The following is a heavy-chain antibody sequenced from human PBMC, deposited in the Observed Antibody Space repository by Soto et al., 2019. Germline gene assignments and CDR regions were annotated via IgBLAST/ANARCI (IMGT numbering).Heavy chain of an antibody. CDR3: AGDPLESPGFDY. CDR1: GGTFSSYA. J-gene: IGHJ4*02. CDR2: IIPIFGTA. Sequence: SVKVSCKASGGTFSSYAISWVRQAPGQGLEWMGGIIPIFGTANYAQKFQGRVTITRDTSASTAYMELSSLRSEDTAVYYCAGDPLESPGFDYWGQGTLVTVSS. V-gene: IGHV1-69*05.